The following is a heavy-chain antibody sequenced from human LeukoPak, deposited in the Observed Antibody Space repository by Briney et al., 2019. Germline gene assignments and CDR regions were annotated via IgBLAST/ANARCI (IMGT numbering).Heavy chain of an antibody. Sequence: GESLQISCQASGCNFFTYWIGWVRQMPGKGLECVAMMYPGNSETKYSPSFQGQVTISVDKSIRTVYLQWSSLKASDTATYYCASPQSGYDNVGEHWGQGTLVTVSS. CDR1: GCNFFTYW. CDR3: ASPQSGYDNVGEH. CDR2: MYPGNSET. J-gene: IGHJ1*01. V-gene: IGHV5-51*01. D-gene: IGHD2-15*01.